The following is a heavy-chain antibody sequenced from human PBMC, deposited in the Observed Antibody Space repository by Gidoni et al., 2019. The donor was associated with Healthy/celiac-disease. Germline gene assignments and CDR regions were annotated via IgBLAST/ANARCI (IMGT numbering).Heavy chain of an antibody. J-gene: IGHJ4*02. CDR1: GGSISSGGYY. V-gene: IGHV4-31*03. CDR2: IYYSGST. D-gene: IGHD5-12*01. CDR3: ARDRRDGYNDY. Sequence: QVQLQESGPGRVKPSQTLSLTCTVSGGSISSGGYYWSWIRQHPGKGLEWIGYIYYSGSTYSNPSLKSRVTISVDTSKNQFSLQLSSVTAADTAVYYCARDRRDGYNDYWGQGTLVTVSS.